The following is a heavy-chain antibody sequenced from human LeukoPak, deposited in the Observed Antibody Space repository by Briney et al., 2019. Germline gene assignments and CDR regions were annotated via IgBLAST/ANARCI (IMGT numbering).Heavy chain of an antibody. D-gene: IGHD2-15*01. CDR1: GGSISSGDYY. J-gene: IGHJ3*02. CDR3: ARGRVVVVAATLGAFDI. CDR2: IYYSGST. Sequence: PSQTLSLTCTVSGGSISSGDYYWSWIRQPPGKGLEWIGYIYYSGSTYYNPSLKSRVTISVDTSKNQFSLKLSSVTAADTAVYYCARGRVVVVAATLGAFDIWGRGTMVTVSS. V-gene: IGHV4-30-4*08.